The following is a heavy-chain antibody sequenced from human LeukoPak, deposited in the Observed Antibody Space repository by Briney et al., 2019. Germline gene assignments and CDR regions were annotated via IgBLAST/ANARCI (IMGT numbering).Heavy chain of an antibody. CDR2: ITSSGSTI. Sequence: PGGSLRLSCAGSGFAFSDYYMTWIRQAPGKGLEWISYITSSGSTIHYADSVKGRFTISRDNAKNSLYLQMNSLRAEDTAVYYCARDRQDFWSGMDVWGQGTTVTVSS. D-gene: IGHD3-3*01. J-gene: IGHJ6*02. CDR1: GFAFSDYY. V-gene: IGHV3-11*01. CDR3: ARDRQDFWSGMDV.